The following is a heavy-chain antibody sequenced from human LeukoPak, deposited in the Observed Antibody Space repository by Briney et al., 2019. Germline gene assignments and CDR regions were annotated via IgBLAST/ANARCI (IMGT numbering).Heavy chain of an antibody. V-gene: IGHV3-7*03. CDR1: GFTFSSFW. J-gene: IGHJ6*02. CDR2: INHNGNVN. D-gene: IGHD3-16*01. CDR3: ARGGGLDV. Sequence: RGSLRLSCAASGFTFSSFWMNWARQAPGKGLEWVASINHNGNVNYYVDSVKGRFTISRDNAKNSLYLQMSNLRAEDTAVYFCARGGGLDVWGQGATVTVSS.